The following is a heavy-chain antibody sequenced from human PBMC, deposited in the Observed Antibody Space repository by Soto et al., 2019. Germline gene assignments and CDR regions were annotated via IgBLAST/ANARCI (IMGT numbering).Heavy chain of an antibody. D-gene: IGHD5-12*01. CDR1: GGSISSGGYY. J-gene: IGHJ6*02. CDR2: IYYSGST. V-gene: IGHV4-31*03. Sequence: SETLSLTCTVSGGSISSGGYYLSWIRQHPGKGLEWIGYIYYSGSTYYNPSLKSRVTISVDTSKNQFSLKLSSVTAADTAVYYCARDPDPKGYSGYYYYGMDVWGQGTTVTVSS. CDR3: ARDPDPKGYSGYYYYGMDV.